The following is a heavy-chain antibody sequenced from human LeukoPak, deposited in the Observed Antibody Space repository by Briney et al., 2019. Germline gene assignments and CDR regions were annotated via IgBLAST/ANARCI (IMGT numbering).Heavy chain of an antibody. Sequence: SETLSLTCTVSGGSISSSSYYWGWIRQRPGKGLEWIGSIDYSGNTYYNPSLKSRVTISVDTSKNQFSLKLSSVTAADTAVYYCARDSYYDGPLRYWGQGTLVTVSS. J-gene: IGHJ4*02. V-gene: IGHV4-39*07. CDR2: IDYSGNT. CDR3: ARDSYYDGPLRY. D-gene: IGHD3-3*01. CDR1: GGSISSSSYY.